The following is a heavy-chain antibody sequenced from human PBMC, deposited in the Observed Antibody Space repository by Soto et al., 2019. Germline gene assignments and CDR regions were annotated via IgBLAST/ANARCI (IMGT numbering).Heavy chain of an antibody. CDR3: AQSRCGGDCLQSYTSHYYYGMEV. J-gene: IGHJ6*01. V-gene: IGHV2-5*02. Sequence: TETLRQRLYFSVFSLSTNKEGVGWIRQPPGKALEWLALIYWDDDKRYSPSLRSRLTVTKDTSKNQVVLIMTNMDPVDTATYYCAQSRCGGDCLQSYTSHYYYGMEVLLNGTTVTV. CDR1: VFSLSTNKEG. D-gene: IGHD2-21*02. CDR2: IYWDDDK.